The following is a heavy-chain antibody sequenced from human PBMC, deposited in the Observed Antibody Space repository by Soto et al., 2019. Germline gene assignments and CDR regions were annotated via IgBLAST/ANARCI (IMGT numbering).Heavy chain of an antibody. D-gene: IGHD2-15*01. V-gene: IGHV6-1*01. CDR2: TYYRSKWYN. CDR1: GDSVSSNSAS. J-gene: IGHJ4*02. Sequence: SQTLSLTSAISGDSVSSNSASWNWIRQSPSRGLEWLGRTYYRSKWYNDYAVSVKSRITINPDTSKNQFSLQLNSVTPEDTAVYYCARSSRLNCSGGSCYRIFGYWGQGTLVTVSS. CDR3: ARSSRLNCSGGSCYRIFGY.